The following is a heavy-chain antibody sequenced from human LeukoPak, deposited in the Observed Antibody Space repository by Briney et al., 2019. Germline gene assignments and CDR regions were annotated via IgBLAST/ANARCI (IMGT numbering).Heavy chain of an antibody. V-gene: IGHV4-39*02. J-gene: IGHJ4*02. Sequence: NSSETLLLTCSNPGVSISSSPEHRGWIRQPPGKGLEWIGSIYYSGSSYSNPSPQSRVTMSIDTAKNQFSLKLSSVTAADTAVYYCAREIDYDSTAYVYWGRGTLVTVSS. D-gene: IGHD3-22*01. CDR2: IYYSGSS. CDR3: AREIDYDSTAYVY. CDR1: GVSISSSPEH.